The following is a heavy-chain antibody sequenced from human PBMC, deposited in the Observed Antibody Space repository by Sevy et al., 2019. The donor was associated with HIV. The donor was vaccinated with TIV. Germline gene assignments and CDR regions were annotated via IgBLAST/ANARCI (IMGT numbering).Heavy chain of an antibody. CDR2: ISYDGSNK. D-gene: IGHD6-6*01. CDR1: GFTFSSYG. V-gene: IGHV3-30*18. J-gene: IGHJ4*02. CDR3: AKGPSDIAARQYFDY. Sequence: GGSLRLSCAASGFTFSSYGMHWVRQAPGKGLEWVAVISYDGSNKYYADSVKGRFTISRDNSKNTLYLQMNSLRAEDTAVYYCAKGPSDIAARQYFDYWGQGTMVTVSS.